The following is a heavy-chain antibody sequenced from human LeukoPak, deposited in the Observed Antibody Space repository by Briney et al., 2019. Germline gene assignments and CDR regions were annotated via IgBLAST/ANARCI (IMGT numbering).Heavy chain of an antibody. Sequence: SETLSLTCAVYGGSFSGYYWSWIRQPPGKGLEWIGEINHSGSTNYNPSLKSRVTISVDTSKNQFSLKLSSVTAADTAVYYCARLSRKRQWSSKAHTSFDYWGQGTLVTVSS. D-gene: IGHD6-19*01. CDR2: INHSGST. CDR3: ARLSRKRQWSSKAHTSFDY. CDR1: GGSFSGYY. V-gene: IGHV4-34*01. J-gene: IGHJ4*02.